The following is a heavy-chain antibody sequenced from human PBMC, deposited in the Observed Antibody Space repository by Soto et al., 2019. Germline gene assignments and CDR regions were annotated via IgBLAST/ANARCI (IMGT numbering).Heavy chain of an antibody. CDR1: GYTFTDYD. CDR2: INPNSGGT. J-gene: IGHJ4*01. Sequence: ASVKVSCKASGYTFTDYDMHWVRQAPGHGLEWMGWINPNSGGTNYAQNFQGWVTMTRDTSISTAYMELSRLRSDDTAVYYCARAQSFYFDYWGHRTLVTVSS. CDR3: ARAQSFYFDY. V-gene: IGHV1-2*04.